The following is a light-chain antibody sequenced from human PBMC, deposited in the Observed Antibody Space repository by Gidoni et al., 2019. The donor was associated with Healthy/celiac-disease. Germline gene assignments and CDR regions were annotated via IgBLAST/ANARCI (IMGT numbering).Light chain of an antibody. CDR3: QQYGSSPRT. J-gene: IGKJ2*01. V-gene: IGKV3-20*01. CDR2: GAS. Sequence: EIVLTQSPGTLSLSPGDRATLSCRASQSVSSSYLAWYQQKPGQAPRLLIYGASSRATGIPDRFSGSGSGTDFTLTISRLEPEDFAVYYCQQYGSSPRTFXQXTKLEIK. CDR1: QSVSSSY.